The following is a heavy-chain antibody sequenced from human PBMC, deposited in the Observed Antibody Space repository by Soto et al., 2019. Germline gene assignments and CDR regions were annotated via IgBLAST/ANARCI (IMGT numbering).Heavy chain of an antibody. CDR1: GFTFSSYE. CDR2: ISSSGSTI. J-gene: IGHJ5*02. Sequence: PGGSLRLSCAASGFTFSSYEMNWVRQAPGKGLEWVSYISSSGSTIYYADSVKGRFTISRDNAKNSLYLQMNSLRAEDTAVYYCASWRAALCFDPWGQGTLDTVSS. V-gene: IGHV3-48*03. D-gene: IGHD3-3*01. CDR3: ASWRAALCFDP.